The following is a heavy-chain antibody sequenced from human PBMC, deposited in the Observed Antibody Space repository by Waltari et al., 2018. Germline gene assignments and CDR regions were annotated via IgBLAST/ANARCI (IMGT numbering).Heavy chain of an antibody. D-gene: IGHD4-17*01. J-gene: IGHJ4*02. CDR1: GYSFTSYW. CDR3: LLRDYGDYGVGDYFDY. V-gene: IGHV5-51*01. Sequence: EVQLVQSGAEVKKPGESLKISCKGSGYSFTSYWIGWVRQMPGKGLEWVGIIYPGDSDTRYSPSFQGQVTISADKSISTAYLQWSSLKASDTAMYYCLLRDYGDYGVGDYFDYWGQGTLVTVSS. CDR2: IYPGDSDT.